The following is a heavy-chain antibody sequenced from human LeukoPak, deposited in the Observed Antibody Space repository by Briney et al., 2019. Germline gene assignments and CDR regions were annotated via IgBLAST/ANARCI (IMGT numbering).Heavy chain of an antibody. J-gene: IGHJ4*02. CDR2: ISSSSSYI. CDR3: AREQNSSWATQPGY. V-gene: IGHV3-21*01. CDR1: GYTFNSYS. Sequence: GGSLRLSCAASGYTFNSYSMNWVRHAPGKGLEWVSSISSSSSYIYYADSVKGRFTISRDNAKNSLYLQMNSLRAEDTAEYYCAREQNSSWATQPGYWCQGTLVTVSS. D-gene: IGHD6-13*01.